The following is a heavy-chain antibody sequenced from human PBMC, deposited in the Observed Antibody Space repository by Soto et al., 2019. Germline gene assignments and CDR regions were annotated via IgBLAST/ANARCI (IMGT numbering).Heavy chain of an antibody. V-gene: IGHV3-23*01. CDR3: AKGGDDFWSGYKDFDY. CDR2: ISGSGGST. D-gene: IGHD3-3*01. J-gene: IGHJ4*02. CDR1: GFTFSSYA. Sequence: PGGSLRLSCAASGFTFSSYAMSWVRQAPGKGLEWVSAISGSGGSTYYADSVKGRFTISRDNSKNTLYLQMNSLRAEDTAVYYCAKGGDDFWSGYKDFDYWGQGTLVTVSS.